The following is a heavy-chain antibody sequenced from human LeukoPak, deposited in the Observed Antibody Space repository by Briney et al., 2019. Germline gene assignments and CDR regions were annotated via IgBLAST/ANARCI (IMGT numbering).Heavy chain of an antibody. D-gene: IGHD2-21*01. J-gene: IGHJ4*02. CDR2: IRYDGSNE. V-gene: IGHV3-30*02. CDR3: AKSTGSTPTHTLDY. Sequence: GGSLRLSCTASAFTFSSYGMHWVRQAPGKGLEWVAFIRYDGSNEYYADSVKGRFTISRDNSKNTLYLQMNSLRAEDTGVYYCAKSTGSTPTHTLDYWGQGTVVTVSS. CDR1: AFTFSSYG.